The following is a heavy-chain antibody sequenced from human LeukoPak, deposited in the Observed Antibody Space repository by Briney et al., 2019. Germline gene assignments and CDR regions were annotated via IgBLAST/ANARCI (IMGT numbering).Heavy chain of an antibody. J-gene: IGHJ4*02. V-gene: IGHV4-31*03. CDR1: GGSISSAGYY. CDR2: IYYSGST. CDR3: ARELRQAGPSYYFDY. D-gene: IGHD6-6*01. Sequence: PSETLSLTCTVSGGSISSAGYYWTWIRQHPGKGLEWIGNIYYSGSTYYNPSLKSRVTISVDSSKNQFSLKLSSVTAADTAVYYCARELRQAGPSYYFDYWGQGTLVTVSS.